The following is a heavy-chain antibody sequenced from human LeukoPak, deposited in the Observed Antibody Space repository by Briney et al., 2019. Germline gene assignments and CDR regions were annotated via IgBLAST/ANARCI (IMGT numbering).Heavy chain of an antibody. D-gene: IGHD3-22*01. CDR2: IYYSGST. J-gene: IGHJ5*02. CDR1: GGSISPYY. CDR3: ARGMYYYDSSGYWPFDP. Sequence: PSETLSLTCTVSGGSISPYYWNWLRQPPGKGLEWIGYIYYSGSTYYNPSLKSRVTISVDTSKNQFSLKLSSVTAADTAVYYCARGMYYYDSSGYWPFDPWGQGTLVTVSS. V-gene: IGHV4-59*01.